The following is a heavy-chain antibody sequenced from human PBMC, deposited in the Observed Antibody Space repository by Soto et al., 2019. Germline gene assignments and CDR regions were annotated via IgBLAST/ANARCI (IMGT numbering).Heavy chain of an antibody. CDR2: IYYSGST. D-gene: IGHD3-10*01. CDR1: GGSISSSSYY. V-gene: IGHV4-39*01. Sequence: QLQLQESGPGLVKPSETLSLTCTVSGGSISSSSYYWGWIRQPTGKGLEWIGSIYYSGSTYYNPSLKSRVTISVDTSKNQYSLKLSSVTAADTAVYYCARRDGSATHYFDYWGQGTLVTVSS. J-gene: IGHJ4*02. CDR3: ARRDGSATHYFDY.